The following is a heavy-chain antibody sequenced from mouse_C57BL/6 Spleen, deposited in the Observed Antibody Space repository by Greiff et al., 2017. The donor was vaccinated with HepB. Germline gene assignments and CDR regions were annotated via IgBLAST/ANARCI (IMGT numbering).Heavy chain of an antibody. D-gene: IGHD2-4*01. CDR1: GYTFTSYW. J-gene: IGHJ4*01. V-gene: IGHV1-72*01. CDR3: ARRIYYDSDDGYYYAMDY. Sequence: QVQLQQPGAELVKPGASVKLSCKASGYTFTSYWMHWVKQRPGRGLEWIGRIDPNSGGTKYNEKFKSKATLTVDKPSSTAYMQLSSLTSEDSAVYYCARRIYYDSDDGYYYAMDYWGQGTSVTVSS. CDR2: IDPNSGGT.